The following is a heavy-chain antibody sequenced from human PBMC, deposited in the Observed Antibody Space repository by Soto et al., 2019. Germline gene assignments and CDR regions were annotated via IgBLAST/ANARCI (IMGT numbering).Heavy chain of an antibody. CDR3: ARDQLRFLEYYFDY. CDR2: ISPNNGHT. V-gene: IGHV1-18*01. CDR1: GYTSTSYG. Sequence: GASVKVSCKASGYTSTSYGISWVRQVPGQGLEWMGWISPNNGHTNYAQKLQGRVTMTADTSTSTAYMELRSLGSDDTAVYYCARDQLRFLEYYFDYWGQGTLVTVSS. J-gene: IGHJ4*02. D-gene: IGHD3-3*01.